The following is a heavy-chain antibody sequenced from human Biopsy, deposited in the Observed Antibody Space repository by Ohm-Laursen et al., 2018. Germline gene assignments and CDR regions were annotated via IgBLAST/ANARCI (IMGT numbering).Heavy chain of an antibody. D-gene: IGHD4/OR15-4a*01. CDR3: ARSIDYGNSYFQY. J-gene: IGHJ1*01. Sequence: TLSLTCIVSGGSISSYYWNWIRQPAGGGLEYIGRLYTTGSTNYNPSLRSRVTMSADTSKNQFSLNLRSVTAADTAVYFCARSIDYGNSYFQYWGRGILVTVSS. V-gene: IGHV4-4*07. CDR2: LYTTGST. CDR1: GGSISSYY.